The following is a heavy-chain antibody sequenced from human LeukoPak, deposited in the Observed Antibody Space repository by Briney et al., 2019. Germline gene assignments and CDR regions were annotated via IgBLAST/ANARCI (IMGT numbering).Heavy chain of an antibody. Sequence: ASVKVSCKASGGTFSSYAISWVRRAPGQGLEWMGGIIPIFGTANYAQKFQGRVTMTRDTSTSTVYMELSSLRSEDTAVYYCARVSKRITIFGVVNYRFDYWGQGTLVTVSS. CDR2: IIPIFGTA. V-gene: IGHV1-69*05. J-gene: IGHJ4*02. CDR1: GGTFSSYA. CDR3: ARVSKRITIFGVVNYRFDY. D-gene: IGHD3-3*01.